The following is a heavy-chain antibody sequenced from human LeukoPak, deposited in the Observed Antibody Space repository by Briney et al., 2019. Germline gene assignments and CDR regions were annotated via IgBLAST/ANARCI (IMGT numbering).Heavy chain of an antibody. CDR2: ISSSSSYI. J-gene: IGHJ3*02. D-gene: IGHD5-24*01. V-gene: IGHV3-21*04. CDR3: ASLEVEMALI. CDR1: GFTFSSYS. Sequence: GGSLRLSCAASGFTFSSYSMNWVRQASGKGLEWVSSISSSSSYIYYADSVKGRFTIFRDNSKNTLYLQMNSLRAEDTAVYYCASLEVEMALIWGQGTMVTVSS.